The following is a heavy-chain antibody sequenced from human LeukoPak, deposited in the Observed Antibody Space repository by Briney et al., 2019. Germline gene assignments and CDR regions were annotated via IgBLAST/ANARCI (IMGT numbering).Heavy chain of an antibody. CDR3: ARDSDITNNYFDSSGHPPGDH. D-gene: IGHD3-22*01. J-gene: IGHJ4*02. CDR2: ISAYNGNT. Sequence: GASVKVSCKASGYTFTSYGIGWVRQAPGQGLEWMGWISAYNGNTNSAQKLQGRVTMTTDTSTSTAYMELRSLRSDDTAVYYCARDSDITNNYFDSSGHPPGDHWGQGTLVTVS. CDR1: GYTFTSYG. V-gene: IGHV1-18*01.